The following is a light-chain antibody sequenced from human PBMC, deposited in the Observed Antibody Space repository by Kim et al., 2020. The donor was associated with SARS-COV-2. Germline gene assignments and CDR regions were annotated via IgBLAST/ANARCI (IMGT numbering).Light chain of an antibody. CDR1: QSITSH. CDR2: SAS. V-gene: IGKV1-39*01. CDR3: QQSYITPFT. Sequence: DIQMTQSPSSLSTSVGDRVTITCRTTQSITSHLNWYQQKPGRAPKLLISSASTLQGGVPSRFSGSGSETDFTLTISSLQPGDLATFFFQQSYITPFTFRPRTKVDIK. J-gene: IGKJ3*01.